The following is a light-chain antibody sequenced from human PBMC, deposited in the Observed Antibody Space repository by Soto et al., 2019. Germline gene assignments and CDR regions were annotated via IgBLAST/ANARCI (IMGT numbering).Light chain of an antibody. CDR3: QQSYTTAALS. CDR2: AAS. CDR1: RTIASY. Sequence: DIPLAQSPSCLFSPFGDRCHMTCRASRTIASYVNWYQQKPGKAPNLLIYAASSLQPGVPSRFSGSGSGTDFTLTISSLQPEDFATYSCQQSYTTAALSFGGGTTVDIK. V-gene: IGKV1-39*01. J-gene: IGKJ4*01.